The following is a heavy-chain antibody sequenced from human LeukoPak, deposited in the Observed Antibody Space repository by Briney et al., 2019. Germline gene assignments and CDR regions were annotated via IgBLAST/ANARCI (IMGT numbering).Heavy chain of an antibody. CDR2: ISAYNGNT. J-gene: IGHJ4*02. CDR1: GYTFTSYG. Sequence: ASVKVSCKASGYTFTSYGISWVRQAPGQGLEWMGWISAYNGNTNYAQKLQGRVTMTTDTSTSTAYMELRSLGSDDTAVYYCARYCSSTSCYQLGSDYWGQGTLVTVSS. CDR3: ARYCSSTSCYQLGSDY. V-gene: IGHV1-18*01. D-gene: IGHD2-2*01.